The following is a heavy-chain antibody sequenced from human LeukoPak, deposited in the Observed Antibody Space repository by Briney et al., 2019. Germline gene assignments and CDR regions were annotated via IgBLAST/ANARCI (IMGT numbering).Heavy chain of an antibody. CDR1: GFTISINY. CDR3: ARDRGYLPDY. V-gene: IGHV3-66*02. J-gene: IGHJ4*02. Sequence: PGGSLSLSCAASGFTISINYMSWVRQAPGQGLEWVSVIYSGGTTYSADSLKGRFTISTDDSKNTLHLQLNSLRAEDTAVYYCARDRGYLPDYWGQGTLVTVSS. CDR2: IYSGGTT. D-gene: IGHD3-22*01.